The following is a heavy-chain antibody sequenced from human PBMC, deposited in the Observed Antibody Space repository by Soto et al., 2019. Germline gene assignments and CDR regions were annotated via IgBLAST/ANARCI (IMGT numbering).Heavy chain of an antibody. Sequence: VQLVQSGAEVKKPGASVKVSCKASGYTFTGYYMHWVRQAPGQGLEWMGWINPNSGGTNYAQKFQGWVTMTRDTSISTAYMELSRLRSDDTAVYYCARVRSSGPNAFDIWGQGTMVTVSS. CDR2: INPNSGGT. CDR3: ARVRSSGPNAFDI. CDR1: GYTFTGYY. V-gene: IGHV1-2*04. J-gene: IGHJ3*02. D-gene: IGHD6-19*01.